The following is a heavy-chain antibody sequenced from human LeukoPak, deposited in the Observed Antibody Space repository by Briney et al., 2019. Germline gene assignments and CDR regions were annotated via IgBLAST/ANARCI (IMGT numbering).Heavy chain of an antibody. CDR2: ISSNGGST. D-gene: IGHD6-13*01. CDR1: GFTFSRYA. J-gene: IGHJ4*02. Sequence: GGSLRLSCSASGFTFSRYAMHWVRQAPGKGLEYVSAISSNGGSTYYADSVKGRFTISRDNSKNTLYLQMSSLRAEDTAVYYCVKDTYPFRSSWYFGDYWGQGTLVTVSS. V-gene: IGHV3-64D*06. CDR3: VKDTYPFRSSWYFGDY.